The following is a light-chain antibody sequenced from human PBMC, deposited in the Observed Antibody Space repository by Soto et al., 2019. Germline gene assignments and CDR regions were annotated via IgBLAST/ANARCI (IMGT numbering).Light chain of an antibody. J-gene: IGKJ4*01. Sequence: DIQLTQSPSSLSASVGDRVTITCRVSQGISSYLNWYRQKPGKPPKSLIYDASSLQSGVPSKFSGSGSGTDFTLTISSLQPEDFATYYCQQYHNYPVTFGGGTKVEIK. CDR1: QGISSY. CDR2: DAS. V-gene: IGKV1-16*02. CDR3: QQYHNYPVT.